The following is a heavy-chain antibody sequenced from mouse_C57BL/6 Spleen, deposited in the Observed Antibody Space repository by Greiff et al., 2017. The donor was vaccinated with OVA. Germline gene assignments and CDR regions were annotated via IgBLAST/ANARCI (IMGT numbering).Heavy chain of an antibody. D-gene: IGHD4-1*01. CDR2: INPNNGGT. Sequence: VQRQQSGPELVKPGASVKISCKASGYTFTDYYMNWVKQSHGKSLEWIGDINPNNGGTSYNQKFKGKATLTVDKSSSTAYMELRSLTSEDSAVYYCASPHNWDWFAYWGKGTLVTVSA. CDR1: GYTFTDYY. J-gene: IGHJ3*01. CDR3: ASPHNWDWFAY. V-gene: IGHV1-26*01.